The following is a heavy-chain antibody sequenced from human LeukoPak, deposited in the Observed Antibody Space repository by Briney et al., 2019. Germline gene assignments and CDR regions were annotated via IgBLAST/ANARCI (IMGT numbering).Heavy chain of an antibody. Sequence: ASVKVSCKASGYTFTSYGISWVRQAPGRGLEWMGWISAYNGNTNYAQKLQGRVTMTTDTSTSTAYMELRSLRSDDTAVYYCARAYCSSTSCYAKDYWGQGTLVTVSS. CDR3: ARAYCSSTSCYAKDY. CDR2: ISAYNGNT. J-gene: IGHJ4*02. CDR1: GYTFTSYG. D-gene: IGHD2-2*01. V-gene: IGHV1-18*01.